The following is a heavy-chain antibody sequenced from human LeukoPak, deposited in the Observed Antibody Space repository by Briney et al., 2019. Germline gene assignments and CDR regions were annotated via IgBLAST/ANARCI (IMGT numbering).Heavy chain of an antibody. V-gene: IGHV4-34*01. CDR2: INDSGRI. D-gene: IGHD1-7*01. CDR1: GGSFSGYY. Sequence: SETLSLTCAVYGGSFSGYYWSWIRQPPGKGLEWIGEINDSGRINYNPSLMSRVTVSVDTSKSQFSLRLTSVTATDTAVYYCARRWNYGRNYYIDVWGNGATVSVSS. CDR3: ARRWNYGRNYYIDV. J-gene: IGHJ6*03.